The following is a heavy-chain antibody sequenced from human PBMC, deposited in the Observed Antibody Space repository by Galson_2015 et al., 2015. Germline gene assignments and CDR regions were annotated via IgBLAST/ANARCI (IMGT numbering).Heavy chain of an antibody. D-gene: IGHD3-3*01. Sequence: SLRLSCAASGFTFSSYAMHWVRQAPGKGLEWVAVISYDGSNKYYADSVKGRFTISRDNSKNTLYLQMNSLRAEDTAVYYCARGGVLGYDFWSGEWSLFDPWGQGTLVTVSS. CDR3: ARGGVLGYDFWSGEWSLFDP. J-gene: IGHJ5*02. V-gene: IGHV3-30*01. CDR1: GFTFSSYA. CDR2: ISYDGSNK.